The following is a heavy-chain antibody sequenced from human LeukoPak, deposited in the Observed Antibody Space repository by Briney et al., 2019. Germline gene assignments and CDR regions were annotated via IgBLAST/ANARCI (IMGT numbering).Heavy chain of an antibody. V-gene: IGHV1-18*01. CDR2: ISAYNGNT. CDR3: ARTPVDFNTVTPTGVRY. Sequence: ASVKVSCKASGYTFSNYGISWVRQAPGQGLEWMGWISAYNGNTNYAQKLQGRVTMTTDTSTSTGYMELMSLRSDDTAVYYCARTPVDFNTVTPTGVRYWGQGTLVTVSS. D-gene: IGHD4-17*01. J-gene: IGHJ4*02. CDR1: GYTFSNYG.